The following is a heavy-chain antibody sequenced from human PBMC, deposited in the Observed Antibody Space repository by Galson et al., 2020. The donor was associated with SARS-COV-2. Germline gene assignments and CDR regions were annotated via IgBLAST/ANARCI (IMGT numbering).Heavy chain of an antibody. CDR1: GYTFTSFD. CDR2: MSPNGDYR. J-gene: IGHJ3*02. D-gene: IGHD3-3*01. Sequence: ASVKVSCKTSGYTFTSFDISWVRQATGQGLEWMGWMSPNGDYRVYGQKFEGRVTMTRDTSMSTAYMELSNLRSEDTALYYCVRGKTEYYSLWGESHGDGFDSWGQGTMVIVSS. CDR3: VRGKTEYYSLWGESHGDGFDS. V-gene: IGHV1-8*01.